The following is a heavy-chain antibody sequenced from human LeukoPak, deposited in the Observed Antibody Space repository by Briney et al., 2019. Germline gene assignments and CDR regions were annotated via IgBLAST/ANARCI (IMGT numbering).Heavy chain of an antibody. CDR2: INPNSGGT. D-gene: IGHD6-13*01. J-gene: IGHJ4*02. CDR3: ARDHGREAAAGW. Sequence: ASVKVSCKASGYTFTSYDINWVRQAPGQGLEWMGWINPNSGGTNYAQKFQGRVTMTRDTSISTAYMELSRLRSDDTAVYYCARDHGREAAAGWWGQGTLVTVSS. CDR1: GYTFTSYD. V-gene: IGHV1-2*02.